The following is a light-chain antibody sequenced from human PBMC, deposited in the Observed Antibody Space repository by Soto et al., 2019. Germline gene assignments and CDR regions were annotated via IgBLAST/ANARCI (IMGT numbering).Light chain of an antibody. CDR2: GAF. CDR3: QQYKNWPPLT. Sequence: EIVMTQSPATLSLSPGETATLSCRASQSVTYNLAWYQQKPGQGPRLLIYGAFTRATGIPARFSGSGSGTEFTLTISRLQSEDFAVYYCQQYKNWPPLTFGGGNKVEIK. J-gene: IGKJ4*01. V-gene: IGKV3-15*01. CDR1: QSVTYN.